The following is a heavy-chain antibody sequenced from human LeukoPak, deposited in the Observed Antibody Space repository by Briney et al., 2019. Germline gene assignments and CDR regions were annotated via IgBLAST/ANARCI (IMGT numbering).Heavy chain of an antibody. Sequence: GGSLRLSCAASGFTFSSYWMNWVRQAPGKGLEWVGRIKSKTDGGTTDYAAPVKGRFTISRDDSKNTLYLQMNSLKTEDTAVYYCTTVLPLSKQQLDDGYWGQGTLVTVSS. D-gene: IGHD6-13*01. CDR3: TTVLPLSKQQLDDGY. CDR2: IKSKTDGGTT. CDR1: GFTFSSYW. J-gene: IGHJ4*02. V-gene: IGHV3-15*01.